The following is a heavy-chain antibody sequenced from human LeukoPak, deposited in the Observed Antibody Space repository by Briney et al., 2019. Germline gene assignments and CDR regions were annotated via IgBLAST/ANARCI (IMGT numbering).Heavy chain of an antibody. CDR2: IYYTGST. D-gene: IGHD3-22*01. V-gene: IGHV4-59*01. J-gene: IGHJ6*03. CDR1: GGSISSNY. Sequence: SQTLSLTCTVSGGSISSNYSSWIRQPPGKGMEWIGHIYYTGSTNYNPSLKSRVTILIGTSKKRFSLKLSSVTAADTAVYYCATEAYDSSASLLYMDVWGKGTTVTVSS. CDR3: ATEAYDSSASLLYMDV.